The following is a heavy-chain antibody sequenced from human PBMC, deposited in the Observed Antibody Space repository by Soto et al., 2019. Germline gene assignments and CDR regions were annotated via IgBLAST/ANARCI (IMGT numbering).Heavy chain of an antibody. Sequence: GESLKISCKGSGYSFTSYWIGWVRQMPGKGLEWMGIIYPGDSDTRYSPSFQGQVTISADKSISTAHLQWSSLKASDTAMYYCARLLTSSGWSYDAFDIWGQGTMVTVS. CDR1: GYSFTSYW. V-gene: IGHV5-51*01. CDR3: ARLLTSSGWSYDAFDI. CDR2: IYPGDSDT. D-gene: IGHD6-19*01. J-gene: IGHJ3*02.